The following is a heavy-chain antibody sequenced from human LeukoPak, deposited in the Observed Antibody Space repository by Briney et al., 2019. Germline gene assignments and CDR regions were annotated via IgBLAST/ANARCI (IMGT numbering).Heavy chain of an antibody. J-gene: IGHJ4*02. CDR1: GYIFTGYY. CDR3: ARDFTVRGVLGY. Sequence: GASVTVSCKASGYIFTGYYMHWVRQAPGQGLEWTGWINPNSGGTNYAQKFQGRVTMTRDTSISTAYMELSRLKSDDTAVYYCARDFTVRGVLGYWGQGTLVTVSS. V-gene: IGHV1-2*02. D-gene: IGHD3-10*01. CDR2: INPNSGGT.